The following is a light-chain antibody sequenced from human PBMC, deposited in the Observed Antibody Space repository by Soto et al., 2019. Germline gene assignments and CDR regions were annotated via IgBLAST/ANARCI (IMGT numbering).Light chain of an antibody. Sequence: DIPMTQSPSSLSASVGDRVTITCRASHPISNYLNWYQHRPGKAPKLLIYGASTLQSGVPSRFSGRESGTDFTLTITSLQPEDCATYYFQQTYATPSTFGQGTRLEIK. CDR1: HPISNY. CDR2: GAS. CDR3: QQTYATPST. J-gene: IGKJ5*01. V-gene: IGKV1-39*01.